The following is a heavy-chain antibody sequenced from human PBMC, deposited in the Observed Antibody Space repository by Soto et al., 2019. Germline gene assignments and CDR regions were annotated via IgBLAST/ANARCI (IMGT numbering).Heavy chain of an antibody. V-gene: IGHV3-23*01. CDR3: AKDFSFGTTGPNAFDI. CDR1: GFTFSSYA. CDR2: ISGSGGST. D-gene: IGHD1-7*01. J-gene: IGHJ3*02. Sequence: GGSLRLSCAASGFTFSSYAMSWVRQAPGKGLEWVSAISGSGGSTYYADSVKGRFTISRDNSKNTLYLQMNSLRAEDTAVYYCAKDFSFGTTGPNAFDIWGQGTMVTVSS.